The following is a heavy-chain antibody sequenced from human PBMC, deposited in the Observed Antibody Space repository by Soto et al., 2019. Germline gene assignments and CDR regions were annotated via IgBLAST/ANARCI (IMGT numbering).Heavy chain of an antibody. CDR3: ARGLVLRFLEWLSPVGY. CDR2: ISSSSSYI. J-gene: IGHJ4*02. CDR1: GFTFSSYS. D-gene: IGHD3-3*01. V-gene: IGHV3-21*01. Sequence: EVQLVESGGGLVKPGGSLRLSCAASGFTFSSYSMNWVRQAPGKGLEWVSSISSSSSYIYYADSVKGRFTISRDNAKNSLYLQMNRRRAEDPAVYYWARGLVLRFLEWLSPVGYWGQGTLVTVSS.